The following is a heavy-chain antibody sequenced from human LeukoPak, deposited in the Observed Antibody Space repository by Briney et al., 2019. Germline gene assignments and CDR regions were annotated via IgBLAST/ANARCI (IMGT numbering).Heavy chain of an antibody. V-gene: IGHV3-7*01. D-gene: IGHD2-15*01. CDR1: GFRFTGFW. CDR2: INQESTET. CDR3: AREVDRSFGY. Sequence: GGSLGLSCAASGFRFTGFWMSWVRQAPGKGPEWVANINQESTETYYVDSVRGRFTISRDNAKNSLSLQMNSLRVEDTAVYYCAREVDRSFGYWGQGNLVTVSS. J-gene: IGHJ4*02.